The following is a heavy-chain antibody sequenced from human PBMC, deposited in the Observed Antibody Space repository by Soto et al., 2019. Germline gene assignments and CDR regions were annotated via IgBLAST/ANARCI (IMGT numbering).Heavy chain of an antibody. Sequence: EVQLVETGGGLIKPGGSLRLSCAASGFTVSSNYMNWVRQAPGKVLEWVSIIYSDGTTSYADSVKGRFTISRDNFKNTLHLQMNSLRAEDTAVYYCAILSNWGQGTLVTVSS. CDR2: IYSDGTT. CDR1: GFTVSSNY. CDR3: AILSN. D-gene: IGHD6-6*01. V-gene: IGHV3-53*02. J-gene: IGHJ4*02.